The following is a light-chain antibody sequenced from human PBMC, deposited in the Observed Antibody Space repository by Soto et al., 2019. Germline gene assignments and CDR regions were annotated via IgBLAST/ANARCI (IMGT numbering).Light chain of an antibody. CDR1: QAISTC. J-gene: IGKJ1*01. CDR2: AAS. V-gene: IGKV1D-12*01. CDR3: LQDNSFPRT. Sequence: DIPMTQSPSAVSASVGDRVTITCRASQAISTCLAWYQQKPGKAPKLLIYAASNLQTGVPSRFSGSGSGTEVTLTISLLQPDDLATYYCLQDNSFPRTFGQGTKVEIK.